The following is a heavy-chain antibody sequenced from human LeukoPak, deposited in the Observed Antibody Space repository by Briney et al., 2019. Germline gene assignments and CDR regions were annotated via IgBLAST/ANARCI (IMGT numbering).Heavy chain of an antibody. V-gene: IGHV4-59*01. CDR1: GGSISSYY. Sequence: SETLSLTCTVSGGSISSYYWSWIRQPPGKGLEWIGYIYYSGSTNYNPSLKSRVTISVDTSKNQFSLKLSSVTAADTAVYYCARVKTGTTSGPRDYYYYYGMDVWGHGTTVTVSS. J-gene: IGHJ6*02. D-gene: IGHD1-7*01. CDR2: IYYSGST. CDR3: ARVKTGTTSGPRDYYYYYGMDV.